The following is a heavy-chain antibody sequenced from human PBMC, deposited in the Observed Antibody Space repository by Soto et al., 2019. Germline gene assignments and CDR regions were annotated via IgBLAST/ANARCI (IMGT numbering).Heavy chain of an antibody. CDR2: IYASGSA. CDR3: ARDRISVAGARGYGLDV. J-gene: IGHJ6*02. CDR1: TGSISSYY. V-gene: IGHV4-4*07. D-gene: IGHD6-19*01. Sequence: QVQLQESGPGLVKPSETLSLTCAVSTGSISSYYWSWIRQPAGKGLEYIGRIYASGSANYNPSLKSRVTMSIDTSKNQFSLKLSSVTAADTAVYYCARDRISVAGARGYGLDVWGQGTTVTVSS.